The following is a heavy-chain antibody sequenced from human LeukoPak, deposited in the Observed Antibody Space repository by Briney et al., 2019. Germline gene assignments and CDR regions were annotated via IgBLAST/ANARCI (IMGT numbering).Heavy chain of an antibody. V-gene: IGHV1-2*02. CDR3: ARDIVVVPAPPKVIDY. J-gene: IGHJ4*02. CDR1: GYTFTGYY. D-gene: IGHD2-2*01. CDR2: INPNSGGT. Sequence: GASVKVSFKASGYTFTGYYMHSVRPAPGQGREWMGWINPNSGGTNYAQKFQGRVTMTRDTSISTAYMELSRLRSDDTAVYYCARDIVVVPAPPKVIDYWGQGTLVTVSS.